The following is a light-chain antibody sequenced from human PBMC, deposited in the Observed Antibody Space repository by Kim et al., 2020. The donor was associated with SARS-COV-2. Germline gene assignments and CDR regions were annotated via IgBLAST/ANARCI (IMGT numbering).Light chain of an antibody. CDR2: GAS. Sequence: SVSPGERATLSCRASQSVSSNLAWYQQKPGQAPRLLIYGASTRATGVPARFSASGSGTEFTLTISSLQSEDFAVYYCQQYNNWWTFGQGTKVDIK. CDR3: QQYNNWWT. J-gene: IGKJ1*01. V-gene: IGKV3-15*01. CDR1: QSVSSN.